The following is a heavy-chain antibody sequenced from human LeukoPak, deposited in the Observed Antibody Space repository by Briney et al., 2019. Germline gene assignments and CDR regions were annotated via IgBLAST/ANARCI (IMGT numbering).Heavy chain of an antibody. D-gene: IGHD3-3*01. CDR3: ARGALEWLFSQQEKNWFDP. Sequence: AASVKVSCKASGYTFTSYGISWVRQAPGQGLEWMGWISAYNGNTNYAQKLQGRVTMTTDTTTSTAYMELRSLRSDDTAVYYCARGALEWLFSQQEKNWFDPWGQGTLVTVSS. J-gene: IGHJ5*02. CDR2: ISAYNGNT. CDR1: GYTFTSYG. V-gene: IGHV1-18*01.